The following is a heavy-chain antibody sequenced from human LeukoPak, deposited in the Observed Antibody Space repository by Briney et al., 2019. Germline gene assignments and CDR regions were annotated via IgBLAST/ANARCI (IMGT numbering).Heavy chain of an antibody. V-gene: IGHV1-18*01. CDR2: ISAYNGNT. CDR1: GYTFTSYG. CDR3: ARGLPTIEYSRPYNWFDP. D-gene: IGHD6-6*01. Sequence: ASVKVSCKASGYTFTSYGISWVRQAPGQGLEWMGWISAYNGNTNYAQELQGRVTMTTDTSTSTAYMELRSLRSDDTAVYYCARGLPTIEYSRPYNWFDPWGQGTLVTVSS. J-gene: IGHJ5*02.